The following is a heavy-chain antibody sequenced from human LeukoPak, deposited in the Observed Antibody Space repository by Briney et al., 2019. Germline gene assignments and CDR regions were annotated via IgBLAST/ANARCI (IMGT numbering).Heavy chain of an antibody. CDR1: GFTFSSYW. Sequence: GGSLRLSCAASGFTFSSYWMSWVRQAPGKGLEWVANIKQDGSEKYYVDSVKGRFTISRDNAKNSLYLQMNSLRAEDTAVYYCASHYYDSSGYRYNWFDPWGQGTLVTVSS. J-gene: IGHJ5*02. CDR2: IKQDGSEK. V-gene: IGHV3-7*01. D-gene: IGHD3-22*01. CDR3: ASHYYDSSGYRYNWFDP.